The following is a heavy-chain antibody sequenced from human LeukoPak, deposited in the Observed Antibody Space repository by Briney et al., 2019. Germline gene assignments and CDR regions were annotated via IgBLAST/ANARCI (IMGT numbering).Heavy chain of an antibody. CDR1: GFTVSSNY. CDR2: IYSGGST. V-gene: IGHV3-66*02. CDR3: ARDSRYYGILTGYFAFDY. Sequence: GGSLRLSCAASGFTVSSNYMSWVRQAPGKGLEWVSVIYSGGSTYYADSVKGRFTISRDNSKNTLYLQMNSLRAEDTAVYYCARDSRYYGILTGYFAFDYWGQGTLVSVSS. D-gene: IGHD3-9*01. J-gene: IGHJ4*02.